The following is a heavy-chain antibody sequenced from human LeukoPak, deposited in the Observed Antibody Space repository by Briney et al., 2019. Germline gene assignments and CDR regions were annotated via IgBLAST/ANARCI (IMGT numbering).Heavy chain of an antibody. Sequence: PGRSLRLSCAASGFTFTSYAMSWVRQAPGKGLEWVSIISGSGGSTYYADSVKGRFTISRDNSENTLYLQMNSLRAEDTAVYYCAKSSAGWYFDYWGQGTLVTVSS. V-gene: IGHV3-23*01. CDR1: GFTFTSYA. D-gene: IGHD6-13*01. CDR3: AKSSAGWYFDY. CDR2: ISGSGGST. J-gene: IGHJ4*02.